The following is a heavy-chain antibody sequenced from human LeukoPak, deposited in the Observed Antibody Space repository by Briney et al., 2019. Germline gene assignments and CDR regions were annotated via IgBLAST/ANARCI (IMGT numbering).Heavy chain of an antibody. Sequence: GGSLRLSCAASGFTFSSYEMNWVRQAPGKGLEWVSAISGSGGSTYYADSVKGRFTISRDNSKNTLYLQMNSLRAEDTAVYYCAKPAEYSSSWTQFDPWGQGTLVTVSS. CDR1: GFTFSSYE. V-gene: IGHV3-23*01. CDR3: AKPAEYSSSWTQFDP. J-gene: IGHJ5*02. D-gene: IGHD6-13*01. CDR2: ISGSGGST.